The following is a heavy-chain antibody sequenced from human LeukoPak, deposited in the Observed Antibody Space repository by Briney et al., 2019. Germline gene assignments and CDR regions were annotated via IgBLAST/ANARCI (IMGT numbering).Heavy chain of an antibody. V-gene: IGHV3-7*01. D-gene: IGHD3-16*01. CDR3: ARARFGASLDY. Sequence: GGSLRLSCAASGFTFSSYWMNWVRQAPGKGLEWVANIKQAGSEKDYVDSVKGRFTISRDNAKNSLYLQMNSLRDEDTAVYYCARARFGASLDYWGQGTLVTVCS. J-gene: IGHJ4*02. CDR2: IKQAGSEK. CDR1: GFTFSSYW.